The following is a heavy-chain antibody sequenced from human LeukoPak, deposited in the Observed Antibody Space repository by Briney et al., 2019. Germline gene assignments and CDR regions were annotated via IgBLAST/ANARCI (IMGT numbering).Heavy chain of an antibody. CDR2: IISSRDTT. CDR1: GFTFSSYW. V-gene: IGHV3-23*01. J-gene: IGHJ4*02. Sequence: GGSLRLSCAASGFTFSSYWMSWVRQAPGKGLEWVSTIISSRDTTYYADSVKGRFTISSDSSKNTLFLQMNSLRVEDTATYYCAKHVGEYSSSWYNNWGQGTLVTVSS. CDR3: AKHVGEYSSSWYNN. D-gene: IGHD6-13*01.